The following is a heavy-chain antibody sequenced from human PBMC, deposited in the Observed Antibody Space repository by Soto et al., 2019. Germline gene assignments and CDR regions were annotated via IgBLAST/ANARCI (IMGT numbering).Heavy chain of an antibody. Sequence: PGESLKISCKGSGYSLTTHWVGWVRQRPGKGLEWMGIIYPGDSDARYSPSFKGQVTISVDESITTAFLQWSSLKASDTAMYYCARSQFDYVWGTSGYFDSWGQGTLVTVSS. CDR2: IYPGDSDA. CDR1: GYSLTTHW. CDR3: ARSQFDYVWGTSGYFDS. D-gene: IGHD3-16*01. J-gene: IGHJ4*02. V-gene: IGHV5-51*01.